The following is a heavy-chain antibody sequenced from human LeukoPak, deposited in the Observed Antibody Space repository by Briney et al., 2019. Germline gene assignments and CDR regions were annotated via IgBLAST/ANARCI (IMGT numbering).Heavy chain of an antibody. CDR2: IIPILGIA. J-gene: IGHJ4*02. D-gene: IGHD6-6*01. V-gene: IGHV1-69*04. Sequence: ASVKVSCKASRGTFSSYAISWVRQAPGQGLEWMGRIIPILGIANYAQKFQGRVTITADKSTSTAYMELSSLRSEDTAVYYCASLYSSSCWGQGTLVTVSS. CDR1: RGTFSSYA. CDR3: ASLYSSSC.